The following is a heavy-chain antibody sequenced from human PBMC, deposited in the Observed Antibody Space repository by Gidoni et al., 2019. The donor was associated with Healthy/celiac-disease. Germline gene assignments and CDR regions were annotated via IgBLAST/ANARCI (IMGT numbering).Heavy chain of an antibody. CDR1: GFTFDDYA. J-gene: IGHJ4*02. CDR2: ISWNSGSI. CDR3: AKELGYCSGGSCYDVGY. V-gene: IGHV3-9*01. Sequence: EVQLVESGGGLVQPGRSLRLSCAASGFTFDDYAMHWVRQAPGKGLECVSGISWNSGSIGYADSVKGRFTISRDNAKNSLYLQMNSLRAEDTALYYCAKELGYCSGGSCYDVGYWGQGTLVTVSS. D-gene: IGHD2-15*01.